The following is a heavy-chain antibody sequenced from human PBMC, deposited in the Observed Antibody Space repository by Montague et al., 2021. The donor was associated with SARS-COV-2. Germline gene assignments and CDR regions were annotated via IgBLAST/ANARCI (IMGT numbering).Heavy chain of an antibody. Sequence: SETLSLTCAVYGGTFSVYDLSLLRYSPRTGRETIALIYHSGTANYNPALKSRDSRSVDTCKNQFTLKLTSVTAADTSMYYCAKEREVVRAARTLVAFDLWGPG. CDR3: AKEREVVRAARTLVAFDL. CDR1: GGTFSVYD. CDR2: IYHSGTA. V-gene: IGHV4-34*01. J-gene: IGHJ3*01. D-gene: IGHD2-2*01.